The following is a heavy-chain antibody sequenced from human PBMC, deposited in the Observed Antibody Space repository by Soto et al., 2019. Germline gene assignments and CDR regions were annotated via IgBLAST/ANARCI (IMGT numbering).Heavy chain of an antibody. Sequence: SETLSLTCTVSGGSIISSSYYWGWIRQPPGKGLEWIGSIYYSGSTYYNPSLKSRVTISVDTSKNQFSLKLSSVTAADTAVYYCARVTPFDYWGQGTLVTVSS. V-gene: IGHV4-39*01. CDR3: ARVTPFDY. J-gene: IGHJ4*02. CDR2: IYYSGST. CDR1: GGSIISSSYY. D-gene: IGHD2-21*02.